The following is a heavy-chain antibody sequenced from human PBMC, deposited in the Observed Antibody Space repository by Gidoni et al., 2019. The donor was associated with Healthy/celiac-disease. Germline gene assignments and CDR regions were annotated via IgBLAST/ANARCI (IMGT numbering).Heavy chain of an antibody. V-gene: IGHV2-5*02. CDR3: ANTILGSTGAGYYFDY. J-gene: IGHJ4*02. Sequence: LIYWDDDKRYSPSLKSRITITKNTSKNQVFLTMTNMDPVDTTTYYCANTILGSTGAGYYFDYWGQGTLVTVSS. D-gene: IGHD1-26*01. CDR2: IYWDDDK.